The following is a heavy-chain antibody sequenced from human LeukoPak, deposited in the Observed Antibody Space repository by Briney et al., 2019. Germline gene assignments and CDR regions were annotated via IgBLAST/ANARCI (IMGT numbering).Heavy chain of an antibody. D-gene: IGHD6-13*01. Sequence: PGGSLRLSCAASGFTVSSNYMNWVRQAPGKGLEWVSVIFSDGRIYYADSVKGRFTISRDDSKNTLYLQMNSLRAEDTAVYYCANGNPAAGTKWGQGTLVTVSS. CDR2: IFSDGRI. CDR1: GFTVSSNY. V-gene: IGHV3-53*01. J-gene: IGHJ4*02. CDR3: ANGNPAAGTK.